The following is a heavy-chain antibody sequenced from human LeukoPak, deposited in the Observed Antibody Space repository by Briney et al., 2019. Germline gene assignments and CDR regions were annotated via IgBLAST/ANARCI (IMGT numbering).Heavy chain of an antibody. CDR3: ASTYYDYVWGSYRHYYFDY. CDR2: IYYSGST. J-gene: IGHJ4*02. CDR1: GGSISNYY. D-gene: IGHD3-16*02. Sequence: PSETLSLICTVSGGSISNYYWSWIRQPPEKGPEWIGYIYYSGSTNYNPSLKSRVTISLDTSKNQFSLRLSSVTAADTAVYYCASTYYDYVWGSYRHYYFDYWGQGTLVTVSS. V-gene: IGHV4-59*01.